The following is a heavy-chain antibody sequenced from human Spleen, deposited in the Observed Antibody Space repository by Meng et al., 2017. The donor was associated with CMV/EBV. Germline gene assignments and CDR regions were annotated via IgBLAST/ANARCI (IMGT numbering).Heavy chain of an antibody. Sequence: SETLSLTCTVSGGSISSTSYFWGWIRQPPGRGLEWIGSAYYSGSTRHNPSLKSRVTMSVDTSKNQFSLKLSSVTAADTAVYYCARESSTNPYDSGAFDQWGQGTVVTVSS. CDR3: ARESSTNPYDSGAFDQ. J-gene: IGHJ5*02. CDR2: AYYSGST. CDR1: GGSISSTSYF. D-gene: IGHD3-22*01. V-gene: IGHV4-39*07.